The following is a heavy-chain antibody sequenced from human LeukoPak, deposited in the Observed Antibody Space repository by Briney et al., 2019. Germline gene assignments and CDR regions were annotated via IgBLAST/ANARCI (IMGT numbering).Heavy chain of an antibody. D-gene: IGHD2-8*02. CDR2: IYHSGST. J-gene: IGHJ6*03. CDR3: AREAILYYYYYMDV. CDR1: GYSISSGYY. Sequence: RSSETLSLTCTVSGYSISSGYYWGWIRQPPGKGLEWIGSIYHSGSTYYNPSLKSRVTISVDTSKNQFSLKLSSVTAADTAVYYCAREAILYYYYYMDVWGKGTTVTISS. V-gene: IGHV4-38-2*02.